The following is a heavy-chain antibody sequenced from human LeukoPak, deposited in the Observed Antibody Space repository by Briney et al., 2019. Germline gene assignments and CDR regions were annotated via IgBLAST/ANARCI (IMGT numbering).Heavy chain of an antibody. Sequence: SVKVSCKASGGTFSSYAISWVRQAPGQGLEWLGGIIPIFGTANYAQKFQGRVTITADESTSTAYMELSSLRSEDTAVYYCARAQSGGSGSYQYWGQGTLVTVSS. CDR3: ARAQSGGSGSYQY. J-gene: IGHJ4*02. D-gene: IGHD3-10*01. V-gene: IGHV1-69*13. CDR1: GGTFSSYA. CDR2: IIPIFGTA.